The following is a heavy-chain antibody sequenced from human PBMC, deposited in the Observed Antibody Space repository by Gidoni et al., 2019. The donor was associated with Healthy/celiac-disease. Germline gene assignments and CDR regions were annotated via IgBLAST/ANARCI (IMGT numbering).Heavy chain of an antibody. Sequence: QVQLVQSGAEVKKPGASVKVSCKASGYTFTGYYMHWVRQAPGQGLEWMGWINPNSGGTNYAQKFQGRVTMTRDTSISTAYMELSRLRSDDTAVYYCAREDLYYDFWSGYYGLYGMDVWGQGTTVTVSS. J-gene: IGHJ6*02. CDR2: INPNSGGT. CDR3: AREDLYYDFWSGYYGLYGMDV. D-gene: IGHD3-3*01. CDR1: GYTFTGYY. V-gene: IGHV1-2*02.